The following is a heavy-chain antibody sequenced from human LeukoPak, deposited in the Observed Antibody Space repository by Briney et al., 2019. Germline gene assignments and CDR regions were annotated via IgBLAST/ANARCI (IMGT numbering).Heavy chain of an antibody. D-gene: IGHD6-13*01. Sequence: SETLSLTCTVSGGSIRSYYCSWIRRPPGKGLEWIGYIYSSGGTTYNPSLQSRVTISVDTSKNQFSLKLSSVTAADTALYYCARHHIAASGPYYFDIWGQGTLVTVSS. J-gene: IGHJ4*02. V-gene: IGHV4-59*08. CDR2: IYSSGGT. CDR3: ARHHIAASGPYYFDI. CDR1: GGSIRSYY.